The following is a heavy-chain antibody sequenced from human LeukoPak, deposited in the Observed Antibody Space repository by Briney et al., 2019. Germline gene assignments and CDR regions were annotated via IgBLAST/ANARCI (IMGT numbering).Heavy chain of an antibody. Sequence: GGSLRLSCAASGFTFRSYGMHWVRQAPGKGLEWVSGISGSGDNTYYADSVKGRFTISRDNSKNTLYVQVNSLGTEDTAAYYCAKGSYYDSSGSFYFDYWGQGTLVTVSS. CDR1: GFTFRSYG. V-gene: IGHV3-23*01. CDR2: ISGSGDNT. J-gene: IGHJ4*02. D-gene: IGHD3-22*01. CDR3: AKGSYYDSSGSFYFDY.